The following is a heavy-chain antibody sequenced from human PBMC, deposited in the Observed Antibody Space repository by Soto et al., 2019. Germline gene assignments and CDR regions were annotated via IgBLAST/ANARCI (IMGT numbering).Heavy chain of an antibody. CDR2: IYYSGST. Sequence: SETLSLSCAVYGGSFSGYYWSWIRQPPGKGLEWIGYIYYSGSTNYNPSLKSRVTISVDTSKNQFSLKLSSVTAADTAVYYCARSLHYGMAVWGQGTTVTVSS. J-gene: IGHJ6*02. CDR3: ARSLHYGMAV. V-gene: IGHV4-59*08. CDR1: GGSFSGYY.